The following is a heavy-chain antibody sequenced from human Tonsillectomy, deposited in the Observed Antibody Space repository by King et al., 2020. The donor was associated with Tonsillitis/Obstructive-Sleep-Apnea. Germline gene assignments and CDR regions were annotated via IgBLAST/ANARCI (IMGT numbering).Heavy chain of an antibody. CDR1: GGSINSDTSY. CDR3: ARVEMATITTYAFDI. Sequence: VQLQESGPGLVKPSETLSLICTVSGGSINSDTSYWGWIRQPPGKELELIGSIYSGGNTYYNPSLKSRVTISVDTSKNQFSLNLSSVTAADTAVYYCARVEMATITTYAFDIWGQGTMVTVSS. J-gene: IGHJ3*02. D-gene: IGHD5-24*01. CDR2: IYSGGNT. V-gene: IGHV4-39*01.